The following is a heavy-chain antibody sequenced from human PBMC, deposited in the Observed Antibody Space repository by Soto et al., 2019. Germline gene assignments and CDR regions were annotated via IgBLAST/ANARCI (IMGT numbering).Heavy chain of an antibody. CDR1: GGSISSGNYY. CDR3: ATMGTPATGLYVFEY. V-gene: IGHV4-30-4*01. CDR2: ISYRGGT. D-gene: IGHD2-15*01. J-gene: IGHJ4*02. Sequence: QVQLQESGPGLVKPSQTLSLTCTVSGGSISSGNYYWSWIRQPPGKGLEWIGFISYRGGTYYSTSIKGRVTISVDASKRQFSLNLSFVTAADTAVYYCATMGTPATGLYVFEYRGKGYLVTVSS.